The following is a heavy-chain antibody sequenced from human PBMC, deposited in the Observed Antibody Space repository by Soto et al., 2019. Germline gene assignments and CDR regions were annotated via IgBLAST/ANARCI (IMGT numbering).Heavy chain of an antibody. CDR1: VFTFSSSW. J-gene: IGHJ4*02. V-gene: IGHV3-74*01. CDR2: INSDGTDT. Sequence: GSLRLSCAASVFTFSSSWMHWVRQAPGKGLVWVSHINSDGTDTNYADSVKGRFTISRDNAKNTVYLQMNSLRAEDTAVYYCARDWSYALNYWGQGSLVTVSS. D-gene: IGHD3-16*01. CDR3: ARDWSYALNY.